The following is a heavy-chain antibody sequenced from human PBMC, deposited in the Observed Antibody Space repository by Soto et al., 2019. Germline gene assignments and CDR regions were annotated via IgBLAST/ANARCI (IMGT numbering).Heavy chain of an antibody. V-gene: IGHV1-18*01. CDR3: ASDRSITMVRGVSFGY. J-gene: IGHJ4*02. CDR2: ISAYNGNT. D-gene: IGHD3-10*01. Sequence: QVQLVQSGAEVKKPGASVKVSCKASGYTFTSYGISWVRQAPGQGLEWMGWISAYNGNTNYAQKLQGRVTMTTDTYTXXAYMELRSLRSDDTAVYYCASDRSITMVRGVSFGYWGQGTLVTVSS. CDR1: GYTFTSYG.